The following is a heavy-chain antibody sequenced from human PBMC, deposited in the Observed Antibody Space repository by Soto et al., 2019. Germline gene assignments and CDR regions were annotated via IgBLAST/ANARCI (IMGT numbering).Heavy chain of an antibody. Sequence: SGTLSLPCTVSGGPISSYYWGWVREPPGKGLEWIGYIYYSGSTNYNPSLKSRVTISVDTSKNQFSLKLTSVTAADTAVYYCARDKITGLFDYWGQGTLVTVSS. CDR2: IYYSGST. CDR1: GGPISSYY. J-gene: IGHJ4*02. D-gene: IGHD2-8*02. CDR3: ARDKITGLFDY. V-gene: IGHV4-59*12.